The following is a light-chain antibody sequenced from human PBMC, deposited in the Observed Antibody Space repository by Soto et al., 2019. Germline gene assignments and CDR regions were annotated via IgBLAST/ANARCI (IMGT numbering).Light chain of an antibody. CDR2: GAS. Sequence: EIVLTQSPGTLSLSPGERATLSCRASQSVSSSYLAWYQQKPGQAPRLLIYGASSRATGIPDRFSGSGSGTDFNLTISRLEPEGFAVYYCQQYGSSQTFGGGTKVEIK. CDR1: QSVSSSY. V-gene: IGKV3-20*01. CDR3: QQYGSSQT. J-gene: IGKJ4*01.